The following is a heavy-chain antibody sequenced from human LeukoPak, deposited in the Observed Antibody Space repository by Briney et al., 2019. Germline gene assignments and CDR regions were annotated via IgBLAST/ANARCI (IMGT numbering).Heavy chain of an antibody. V-gene: IGHV3-9*01. CDR3: ARERDDVFDY. CDR2: ISWNSGSI. CDR1: GFTFDDYA. D-gene: IGHD1-1*01. J-gene: IGHJ4*02. Sequence: LPGGSLRLSCAASGFTFDDYAMHWVRQAPGKGLEWVSGISWNSGSIGYADSVKGRFTISRDNAKNSLYLQMNSLRAEDTAVYYCARERDDVFDYWGQGTLVTVSS.